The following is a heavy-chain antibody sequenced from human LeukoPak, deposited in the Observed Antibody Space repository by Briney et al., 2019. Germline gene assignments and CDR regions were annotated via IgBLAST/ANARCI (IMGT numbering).Heavy chain of an antibody. V-gene: IGHV3-20*04. CDR3: ARGGYYYDSSGYLDY. CDR2: INWNGGST. Sequence: TGGSLRLSCAASGFTFDDYGMSWVRQAPGKGLEWVSGINWNGGSTGYADSVKGRFTISRDNAKNSLYLQMNSLRAEDTALYYCARGGYYYDSSGYLDYWGQGTLVTVSS. J-gene: IGHJ4*02. CDR1: GFTFDDYG. D-gene: IGHD3-22*01.